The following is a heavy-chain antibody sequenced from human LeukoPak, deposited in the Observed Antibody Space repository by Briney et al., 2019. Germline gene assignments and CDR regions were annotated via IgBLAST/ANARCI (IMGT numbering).Heavy chain of an antibody. CDR1: GFTFSIYG. CDR3: ARDMVKAAAGNS. D-gene: IGHD6-13*01. V-gene: IGHV3-30*03. Sequence: PGGSLRLSCAASGFTFSIYGMHWVRQAPGKGLEWVAVISYDGSNKYYADSVKGRFTISRDNSKNTLYLQMNSLRAEDTAVYYCARDMVKAAAGNSWGQGTLVTVSS. J-gene: IGHJ5*02. CDR2: ISYDGSNK.